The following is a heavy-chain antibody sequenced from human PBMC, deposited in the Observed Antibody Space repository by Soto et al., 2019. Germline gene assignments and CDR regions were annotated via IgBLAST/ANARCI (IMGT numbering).Heavy chain of an antibody. J-gene: IGHJ6*02. CDR2: IYHSGST. Sequence: QVQLQESGPGLVKPSGTLSLTCAVSGGSISSSNWWSWVRQPPGKGLEWIGEIYHSGSTNYNPSLKSRVTISVDKSKNQFSLKLGSVTAADTAVYYCARAGRGYCSGGSCYSGLHGMDVWGQGTTVTVSS. CDR3: ARAGRGYCSGGSCYSGLHGMDV. CDR1: GGSISSSNW. D-gene: IGHD2-15*01. V-gene: IGHV4-4*02.